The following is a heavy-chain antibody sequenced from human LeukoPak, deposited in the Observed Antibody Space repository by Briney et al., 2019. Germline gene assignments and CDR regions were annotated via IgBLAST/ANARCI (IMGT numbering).Heavy chain of an antibody. Sequence: SETLSLTCAVSGGTISSDYWSWIRQPPGKGLEWIGCIYYSGTTNYNPSLNSRVTISIDTSKTQFSLRLTSVTAADTAVYYCAGHHPRNTVDFWGQGTLVTVSS. CDR1: GGTISSDY. CDR3: AGHHPRNTVDF. J-gene: IGHJ4*02. V-gene: IGHV4-59*08. CDR2: IYYSGTT. D-gene: IGHD2/OR15-2a*01.